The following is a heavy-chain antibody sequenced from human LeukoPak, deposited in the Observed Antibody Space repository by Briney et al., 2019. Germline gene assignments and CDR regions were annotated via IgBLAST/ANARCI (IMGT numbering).Heavy chain of an antibody. CDR3: ARVSGYYDILTGYNWFDP. V-gene: IGHV4-59*01. CDR2: IYYSGST. D-gene: IGHD3-9*01. J-gene: IGHJ5*02. Sequence: PSETLSLTCAVYGGSFSGYYWSWIRQPPGKGLEWIGYIYYSGSTNYNPSLKSRVTISVDTSKNQFSLKLSSVTAADTAVYYCARVSGYYDILTGYNWFDPWGQGTLVTVSS. CDR1: GGSFSGYY.